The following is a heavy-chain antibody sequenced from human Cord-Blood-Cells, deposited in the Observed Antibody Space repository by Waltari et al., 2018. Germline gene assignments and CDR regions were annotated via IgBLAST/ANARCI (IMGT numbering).Heavy chain of an antibody. CDR2: INHSGST. Sequence: QVQLQQWGAGLLKPSETLSLTCAVYGGSFSGYYWSWIRQPPGKGLEWIGEINHSGSTNDNPSLKNRVTISVDPSKNQFSLKLSSVTAADTAVYYCAGGRDYGKDYWGQETLVTVSS. D-gene: IGHD4-17*01. CDR1: GGSFSGYY. V-gene: IGHV4-34*01. J-gene: IGHJ4*02. CDR3: AGGRDYGKDY.